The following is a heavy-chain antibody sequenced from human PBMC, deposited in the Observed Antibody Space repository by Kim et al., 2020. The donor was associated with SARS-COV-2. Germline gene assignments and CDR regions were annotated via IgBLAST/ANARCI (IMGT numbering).Heavy chain of an antibody. Sequence: SETLSLTCTVSGGSISSYYWSWIRQPPGKGLEWIGYIYYSGSTNYNPSLKSRVTISVDTSKNQFSLKLSSVTAADTAVYYCARDRVPDFWSGRITYYYYGMDVWGQGTTVTVSS. J-gene: IGHJ6*02. CDR2: IYYSGST. CDR1: GGSISSYY. CDR3: ARDRVPDFWSGRITYYYYGMDV. D-gene: IGHD3-3*01. V-gene: IGHV4-59*13.